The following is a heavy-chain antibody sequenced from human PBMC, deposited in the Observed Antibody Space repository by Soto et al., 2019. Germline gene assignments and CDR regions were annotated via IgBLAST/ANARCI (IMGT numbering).Heavy chain of an antibody. D-gene: IGHD4-17*01. CDR2: ISWNSGSI. CDR1: GFTFDDYA. CDR3: AKDNYGDPKYYFDY. Sequence: GGSLRLSCAASGFTFDDYAMHWVRQAPGKGLEWVSGISWNSGSIGYADSVKGRFTISRDNAKNSLYLQMNSLRAEDTALYYCAKDNYGDPKYYFDYWGQGTQVTVSS. V-gene: IGHV3-9*01. J-gene: IGHJ4*02.